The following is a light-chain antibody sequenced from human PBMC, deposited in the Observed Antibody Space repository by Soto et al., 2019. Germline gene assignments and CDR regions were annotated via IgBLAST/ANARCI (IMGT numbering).Light chain of an antibody. J-gene: IGLJ3*02. CDR1: SSNIGAGYE. CDR3: QSYDSSLSAWV. Sequence: QSVLTQPPSVSGAPGQRVTISCTWSSSNIGAGYEVHWYEQVPGTAPKLLIYGNNNRPSGVPDRFSGYKSGTSASLAITGLQADDEADYYCQSYDSSLSAWVFGGGTKLTVL. V-gene: IGLV1-40*01. CDR2: GNN.